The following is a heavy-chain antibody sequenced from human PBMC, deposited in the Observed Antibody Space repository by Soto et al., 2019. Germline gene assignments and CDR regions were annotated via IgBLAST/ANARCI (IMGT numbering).Heavy chain of an antibody. CDR2: INPSVGRT. J-gene: IGHJ6*02. CDR1: GYTFVNYY. CDR3: ARDRITIFGVVITDYYGMDV. Sequence: ASVKVSCKASGYTFVNYYVHWVRQAPGQGLEWMGIINPSVGRTAYAQKFQGRVTMTRDTSTSTVYMELSSLTSEDTAVYYCARDRITIFGVVITDYYGMDVWGQGTTVTSP. D-gene: IGHD3-3*01. V-gene: IGHV1-46*01.